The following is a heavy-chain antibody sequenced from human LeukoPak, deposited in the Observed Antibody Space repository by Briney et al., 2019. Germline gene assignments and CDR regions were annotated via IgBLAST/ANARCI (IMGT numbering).Heavy chain of an antibody. J-gene: IGHJ4*02. Sequence: ASVKVSCKASGYTFTGYSVHWVRQAPGQGLEWMGWINPNSGGTKYALKFQGRVTMTRDTSISTAYMELSRLTSDDTAVYYCARDLSIAAPGTDFDYWGQGTLVTVSS. D-gene: IGHD6-13*01. V-gene: IGHV1-2*02. CDR2: INPNSGGT. CDR1: GYTFTGYS. CDR3: ARDLSIAAPGTDFDY.